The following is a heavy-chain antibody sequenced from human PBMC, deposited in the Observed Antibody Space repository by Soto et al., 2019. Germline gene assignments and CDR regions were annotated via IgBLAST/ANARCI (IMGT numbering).Heavy chain of an antibody. J-gene: IGHJ4*02. CDR2: ISAYNGNT. CDR3: ARARRWLQRGPDFDY. D-gene: IGHD5-12*01. Sequence: ASVKVSCKASGYTFTSYGISWVRQAPGQGLEWMGWISAYNGNTNYAQKLQGRVTITADESTSTAYMELSGLRSEDTAVYYCARARRWLQRGPDFDYWGQGTLVTVSS. CDR1: GYTFTSYG. V-gene: IGHV1-18*01.